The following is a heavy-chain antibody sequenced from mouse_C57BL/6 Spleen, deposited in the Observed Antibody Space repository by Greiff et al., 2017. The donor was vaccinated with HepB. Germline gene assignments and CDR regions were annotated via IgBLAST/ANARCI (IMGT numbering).Heavy chain of an antibody. Sequence: EVHLVESGGGLVKPGGSLKLSCAASGFTFSSYAMSWVRQTPEKRLEWVATISDGGSYTYYPDNVKGRFTISRDNAKNNLYLRMSHLKSEDTAMYYCARDYYGSRAWFAYWGQGTLVTVSA. CDR3: ARDYYGSRAWFAY. J-gene: IGHJ3*01. CDR2: ISDGGSYT. V-gene: IGHV5-4*01. CDR1: GFTFSSYA. D-gene: IGHD1-1*01.